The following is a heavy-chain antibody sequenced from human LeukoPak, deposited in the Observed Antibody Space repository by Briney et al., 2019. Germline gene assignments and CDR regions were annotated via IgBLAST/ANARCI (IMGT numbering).Heavy chain of an antibody. J-gene: IGHJ3*02. CDR1: GFTFSNHG. CDR3: AKDQGYGSGSYYLPDAFDI. CDR2: ISYDGSNK. D-gene: IGHD3-10*01. Sequence: GGSLRLSCAASGFTFSNHGMHWVRQAPGKGLEWVAVISYDGSNKYYADSVKGRFTISRDNSKNTLYLQMNSLRAEDTAVYYCAKDQGYGSGSYYLPDAFDIWGQGTMVTVSS. V-gene: IGHV3-30*18.